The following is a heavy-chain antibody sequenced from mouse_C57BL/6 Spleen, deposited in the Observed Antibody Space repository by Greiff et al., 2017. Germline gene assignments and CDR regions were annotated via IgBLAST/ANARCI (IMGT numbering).Heavy chain of an antibody. J-gene: IGHJ2*01. D-gene: IGHD6-5*01. V-gene: IGHV1-54*01. CDR2: INPGSGGT. CDR1: GYAFTNYL. CDR3: ARYADY. Sequence: VQLQESGAELVRPGTSVKVSCKASGYAFTNYLIEWVKQRPGQGLEWIGVINPGSGGTNYNEKFKGKATLTADKSSSTAYMQLSSLTSEDSAVYFFARYADYWGQGTTLTVSS.